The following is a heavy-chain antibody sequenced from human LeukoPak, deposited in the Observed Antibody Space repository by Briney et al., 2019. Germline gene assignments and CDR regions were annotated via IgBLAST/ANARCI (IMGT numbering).Heavy chain of an antibody. CDR2: IHYSGST. D-gene: IGHD3-22*01. CDR3: ARGPRSSGYHWFDT. CDR1: GGSMSSYY. Sequence: PSETLSLTCTVSGGSMSSYYWSWIRQPPGKGLEWIGYIHYSGSTNYNPSLKSRITLSEDTSKNQFSLKLSSVTAADTAVYYCARGPRSSGYHWFDTWGQGTLVTVSS. V-gene: IGHV4-59*01. J-gene: IGHJ5*02.